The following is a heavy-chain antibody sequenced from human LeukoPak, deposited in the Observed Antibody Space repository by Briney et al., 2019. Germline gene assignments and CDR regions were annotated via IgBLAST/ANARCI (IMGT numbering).Heavy chain of an antibody. V-gene: IGHV3-30-3*01. CDR3: ASRPPRLPTAMVNFRRDY. J-gene: IGHJ4*02. Sequence: GRSLRLSCAASGFTFSSYAMHWVRQAPGKGLEWVAVISYDGSIKYYADSVKGRFTISRDNSKNTLYLQMNSQRAEDTAVYYCASRPPRLPTAMVNFRRDYWGQGTLVTVSS. CDR2: ISYDGSIK. D-gene: IGHD5-18*01. CDR1: GFTFSSYA.